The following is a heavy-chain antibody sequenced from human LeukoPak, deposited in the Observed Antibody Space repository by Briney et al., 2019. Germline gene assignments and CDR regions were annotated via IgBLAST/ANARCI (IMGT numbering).Heavy chain of an antibody. V-gene: IGHV4-59*08. CDR1: GGSISSYY. J-gene: IGHJ4*02. CDR2: IYYSGST. D-gene: IGHD4-17*01. Sequence: SETLSLTCTVSGGSISSYYWSWIRQPPGKGLEWIGYIYYSGSTNYNPSLKSRVTISVDTSKNQFSLKLSSVTAADTAVYYCARHRLRWSCFDYWGQGTLVTVSS. CDR3: ARHRLRWSCFDY.